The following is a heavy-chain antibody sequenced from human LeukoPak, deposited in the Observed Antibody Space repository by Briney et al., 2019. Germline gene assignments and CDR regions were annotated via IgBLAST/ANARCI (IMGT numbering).Heavy chain of an antibody. V-gene: IGHV3-13*01. D-gene: IGHD6-6*01. J-gene: IGHJ6*02. Sequence: GGSLRLSCAASGFTFSSYDMHWVRQATGKGLEWVLAIGTAGDTYYPGSVKGRFTISRENAKNSLYLQMNSLRAGDTAVYYCARGLAARRGPYYGMDVWGQGTTVTVSS. CDR1: GFTFSSYD. CDR2: IGTAGDT. CDR3: ARGLAARRGPYYGMDV.